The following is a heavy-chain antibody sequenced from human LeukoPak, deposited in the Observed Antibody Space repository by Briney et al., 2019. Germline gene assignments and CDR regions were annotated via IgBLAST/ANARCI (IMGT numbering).Heavy chain of an antibody. V-gene: IGHV4-59*01. CDR3: ASGYYYYLDSGNYYYSMDV. CDR1: GGSISSYY. CDR2: IYYSGST. D-gene: IGHD3-22*01. J-gene: IGHJ6*02. Sequence: PSETLSLTCTVSGGSISSYYWSWIRQPPGKGLGWMGYIYYSGSTNYNPSPKSPVTISVETSKTQSSLKLSSVTAPEPAVYQCASGYYYYLDSGNYYYSMDVWGQGTTVTVSS.